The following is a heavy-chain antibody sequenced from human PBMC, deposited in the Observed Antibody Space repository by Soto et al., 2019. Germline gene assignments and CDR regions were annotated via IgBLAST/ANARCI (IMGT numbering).Heavy chain of an antibody. J-gene: IGHJ4*02. CDR3: ARQDSRGYAY. CDR1: GYIFTSNW. D-gene: IGHD5-12*01. CDR2: IFPADSGT. V-gene: IGHV5-51*01. Sequence: DVQLVQSGAEVKKPGESLKISCKASGYIFTSNWIAWVRQMPGKGLEWMGIIFPADSGTTYSPSFQGQVTISADKSISTTYLQCSGLRATDTAVYYCARQDSRGYAYWGQGTVVTVSS.